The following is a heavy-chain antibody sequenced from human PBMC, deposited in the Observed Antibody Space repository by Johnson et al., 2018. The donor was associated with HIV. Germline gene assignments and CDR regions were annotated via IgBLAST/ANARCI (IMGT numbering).Heavy chain of an antibody. Sequence: VQLVESGGGLVQPGRSLRLSCAASGFTFDDYAMHWVRHAPGKGLEWVSGISWNSGSIGYADSVKGRFTISRDNAKNSLYLQLNSLRAEDTALYYCAKGLGWELLTHDAFDIWGQGTMVTVSS. CDR3: AKGLGWELLTHDAFDI. CDR2: ISWNSGSI. CDR1: GFTFDDYA. D-gene: IGHD1-26*01. J-gene: IGHJ3*02. V-gene: IGHV3-9*01.